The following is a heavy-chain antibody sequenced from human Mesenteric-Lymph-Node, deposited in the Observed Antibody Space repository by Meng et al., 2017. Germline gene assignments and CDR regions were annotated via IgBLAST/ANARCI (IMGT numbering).Heavy chain of an antibody. V-gene: IGHV4-39*07. CDR3: AREGWGDPFDAFDI. D-gene: IGHD3-16*01. Sequence: SETLSLTCTVSGGSISSSDYYWGWIRQPPGKGLEWIGSIYYSGTTYYNPSLKSRVTISVDTSENQFSLKLSSVTAADTAVYYCAREGWGDPFDAFDIWGQGTMVTVSS. CDR2: IYYSGTT. CDR1: GGSISSSDYY. J-gene: IGHJ3*02.